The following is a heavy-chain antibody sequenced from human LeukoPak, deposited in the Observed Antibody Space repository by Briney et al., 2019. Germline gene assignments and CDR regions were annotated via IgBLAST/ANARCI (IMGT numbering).Heavy chain of an antibody. V-gene: IGHV1-8*01. CDR1: GYTFTSYD. CDR3: ARDYDILTGYYTFSWFDP. D-gene: IGHD3-9*01. J-gene: IGHJ5*02. Sequence: GASVKVSCKASGYTFTSYDINWVRQAPGQGLEWMGWMNPNSGNTGYAQKFQGRVTMTRNTSISTAYMELSRLRSDDTAVYYCARDYDILTGYYTFSWFDPWGQGTLVTVSS. CDR2: MNPNSGNT.